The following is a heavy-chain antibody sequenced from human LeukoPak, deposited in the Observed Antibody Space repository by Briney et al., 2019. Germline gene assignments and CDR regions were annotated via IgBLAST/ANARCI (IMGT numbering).Heavy chain of an antibody. CDR1: GYTLTELS. J-gene: IGHJ4*02. CDR3: ATLGTMVRRYFDY. V-gene: IGHV1-24*01. Sequence: EASVKVSCKVSGYTLTELSMHWVRQAPGKGLEWMGGFDPEDGETIYAQKFQGRVTMTEDTSTDTAYMELSSLRSEDTAVCYCATLGTMVRRYFDYWGQGTLVTVSS. D-gene: IGHD3-10*01. CDR2: FDPEDGET.